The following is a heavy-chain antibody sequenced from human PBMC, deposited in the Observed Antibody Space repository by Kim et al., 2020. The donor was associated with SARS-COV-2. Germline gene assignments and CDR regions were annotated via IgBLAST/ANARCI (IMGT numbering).Heavy chain of an antibody. Sequence: TSYTQEFQGRVTMTEDTSTDTAYMELSSLRSEDTAVYYCATAGSQGAFDIWGQGTMVTVSS. CDR3: ATAGSQGAFDI. D-gene: IGHD1-26*01. V-gene: IGHV1-24*01. CDR2: T. J-gene: IGHJ3*02.